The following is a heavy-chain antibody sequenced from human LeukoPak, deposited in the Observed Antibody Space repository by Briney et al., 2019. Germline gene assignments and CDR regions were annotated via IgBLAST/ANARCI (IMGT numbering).Heavy chain of an antibody. J-gene: IGHJ4*02. D-gene: IGHD2-2*02. CDR1: GYTFSSYD. CDR2: MNPNSGNT. Sequence: ASVKVSCKASGYTFSSYDFNWVRQAPGQGLEWMGWMNPNSGNTGYAQKFQGRVTMTRDTSISTAYMELSSLRFEDTAVYYCARGTPYCSSASCYNYWGQGTLVTVSS. V-gene: IGHV1-8*01. CDR3: ARGTPYCSSASCYNY.